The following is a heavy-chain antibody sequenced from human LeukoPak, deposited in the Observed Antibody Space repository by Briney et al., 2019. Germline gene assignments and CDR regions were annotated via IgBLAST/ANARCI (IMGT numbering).Heavy chain of an antibody. D-gene: IGHD6-13*01. CDR2: IYPGDSGT. Sequence: PGESLKISCQGSRYPFTSYWIGWVRQLPGKGLEWMGIIYPGDSGTRYSPSFQGQVTISADKSISTAYLQWSSLKASDTAMCYCARSYSNSWGAFDIWGQGTMVTVSS. V-gene: IGHV5-51*01. CDR1: RYPFTSYW. J-gene: IGHJ3*02. CDR3: ARSYSNSWGAFDI.